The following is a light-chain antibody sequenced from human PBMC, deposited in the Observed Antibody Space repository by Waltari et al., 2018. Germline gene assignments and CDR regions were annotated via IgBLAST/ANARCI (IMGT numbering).Light chain of an antibody. CDR1: SRDVGGYNF. CDR2: DDI. CDR3: NSYTTSKTVI. Sequence: QSALTQPASMSGSPGQPITISCTGTSRDVGGYNFVSWYQQPPGKAPKLIIFDDINRPSGVSNRFAGSKSGNTASLIISGLRAEDEADYFCNSYTTSKTVIFGGGTKVTVL. J-gene: IGLJ2*01. V-gene: IGLV2-14*03.